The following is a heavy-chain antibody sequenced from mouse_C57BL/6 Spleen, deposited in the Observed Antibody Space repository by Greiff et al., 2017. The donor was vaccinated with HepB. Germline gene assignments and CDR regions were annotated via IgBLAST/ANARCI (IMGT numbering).Heavy chain of an antibody. CDR2: IDPETGGT. J-gene: IGHJ2*01. V-gene: IGHV1-15*01. CDR3: TRSQLRLPFDY. Sequence: QVQLQQSGAELVRPGASVTLSCKASGYTFTDYEMHWVKQTPVHGLEWIGAIDPETGGTAYNQKFKGKAILTADKSSSTAYMELRSLTSEDSAVYYCTRSQLRLPFDYWGQGTTLTVSS. D-gene: IGHD3-2*02. CDR1: GYTFTDYE.